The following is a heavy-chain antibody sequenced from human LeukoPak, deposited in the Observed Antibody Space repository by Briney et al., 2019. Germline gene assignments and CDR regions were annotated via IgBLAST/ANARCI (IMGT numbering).Heavy chain of an antibody. D-gene: IGHD3-10*01. CDR1: GFTFSSYA. V-gene: IGHV3-23*01. CDR3: AKVDYYGSGRPGYFDY. CDR2: ISGGDTT. J-gene: IGHJ4*02. Sequence: GGSLRLSCATSGFTFSSYAMIWVRQAPGKGLEWVSFISGGDTTHHADSVKGRFTISRDNSRNTLYLQMNSLRAEDTAIYYCAKVDYYGSGRPGYFDYWGQGTLVTVSS.